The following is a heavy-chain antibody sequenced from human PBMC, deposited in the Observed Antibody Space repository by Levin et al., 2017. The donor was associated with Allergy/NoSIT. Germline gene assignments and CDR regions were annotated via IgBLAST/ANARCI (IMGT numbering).Heavy chain of an antibody. D-gene: IGHD3-22*01. CDR1: GGTFSSYA. CDR2: IIPIFGTA. J-gene: IGHJ3*02. CDR3: ARGLRYYYDSSGYSAFDI. Sequence: SVKVSCKASGGTFSSYAISWVRQAPGQGLEWMGGIIPIFGTANYAQKFQGRVTITADESTSTAYMELSSLRSEDTAVYYCARGLRYYYDSSGYSAFDIWGQGTMVTVSS. V-gene: IGHV1-69*13.